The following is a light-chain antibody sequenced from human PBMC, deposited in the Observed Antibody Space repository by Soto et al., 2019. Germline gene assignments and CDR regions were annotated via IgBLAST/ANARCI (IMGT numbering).Light chain of an antibody. Sequence: EIVLTQSPATLSLSPGERATLSCRASQSVSSYLACYQQKPGHSPRLLIYDASNRATCIPSRFSGSGSGTDFTLTISSLEPEDFAVYYCQHRSNWPQTFGQGTKVDIK. J-gene: IGKJ1*01. CDR3: QHRSNWPQT. CDR2: DAS. V-gene: IGKV3-11*01. CDR1: QSVSSY.